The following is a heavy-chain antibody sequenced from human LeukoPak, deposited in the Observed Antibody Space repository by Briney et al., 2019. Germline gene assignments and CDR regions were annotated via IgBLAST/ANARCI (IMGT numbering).Heavy chain of an antibody. CDR1: GGSISSGGYY. CDR2: IYYSGST. Sequence: PSQTLSLTCTVSGGSISSGGYYWSWIRQHPGKGLEWIGYIYYSGSTYYNPPLKSRVTISVDTSKNQFSLKLSSVTAADTAVYYCAGMTDTAMGAVDYWGQGTLATVSS. J-gene: IGHJ4*02. V-gene: IGHV4-31*03. D-gene: IGHD5-18*01. CDR3: AGMTDTAMGAVDY.